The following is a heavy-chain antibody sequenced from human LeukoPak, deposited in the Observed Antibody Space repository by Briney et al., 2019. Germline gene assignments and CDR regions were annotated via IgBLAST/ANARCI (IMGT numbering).Heavy chain of an antibody. CDR3: ARGKYYYDSTGYYPGGDY. J-gene: IGHJ4*02. CDR1: GFIFTNYN. Sequence: GGSLRLSCAASGFIFTNYNLNWVRQAPGKGLEWISSISGGSTYIYYADSVRGRFTISRDTAKNSVYLQMNSLRAEDTAVYYCARGKYYYDSTGYYPGGDYWGQGTLVTVSS. CDR2: ISGGSTYI. D-gene: IGHD3-22*01. V-gene: IGHV3-21*01.